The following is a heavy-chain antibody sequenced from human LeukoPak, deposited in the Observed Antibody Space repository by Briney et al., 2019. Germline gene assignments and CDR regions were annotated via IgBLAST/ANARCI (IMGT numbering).Heavy chain of an antibody. CDR2: ISSSGSTI. CDR3: VKVAKYYYGSETYYFFEH. Sequence: GGSLRLSCAASGFTFSSYEMNWVRQAPGKGLEWVSYISSSGSTIYYADSVKGRFTISRDNAKNSLYLQMNSLRVEDTAIYYCVKVAKYYYGSETYYFFEHWGQGTPVTASS. CDR1: GFTFSSYE. D-gene: IGHD3-10*01. V-gene: IGHV3-48*03. J-gene: IGHJ4*02.